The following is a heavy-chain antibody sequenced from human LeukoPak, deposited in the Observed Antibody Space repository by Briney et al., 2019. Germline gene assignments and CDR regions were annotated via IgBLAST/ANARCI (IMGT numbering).Heavy chain of an antibody. CDR3: ARRSSGWFYFDY. V-gene: IGHV4-39*01. J-gene: IGHJ4*02. CDR1: GGSISSSSYY. CDR2: IYYSGST. D-gene: IGHD6-19*01. Sequence: SETLSLTCTVSGGSISSSSYYWGWIRQPPGKGLEWIGSIYYSGSTYYNPSLKSRVTISVDTSKNQFSLKLSSVTAADTAVYYCARRSSGWFYFDYWGQGTLVTVSS.